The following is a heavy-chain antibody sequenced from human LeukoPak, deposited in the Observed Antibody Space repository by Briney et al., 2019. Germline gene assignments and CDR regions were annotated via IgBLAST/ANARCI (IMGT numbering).Heavy chain of an antibody. CDR2: ISYDGSNK. CDR3: ARVKTNWAAAGLEYFQH. CDR1: GFTFSGYA. V-gene: IGHV3-30*01. Sequence: PGGSLRLSCAASGFTFSGYAMHWVRQAPGKGLEWVAVISYDGSNKYYADSVKGRFTISRDNSKNTLYLQMNSLRAEDTAVYYCARVKTNWAAAGLEYFQHWGQGTLVTVSP. J-gene: IGHJ1*01. D-gene: IGHD6-13*01.